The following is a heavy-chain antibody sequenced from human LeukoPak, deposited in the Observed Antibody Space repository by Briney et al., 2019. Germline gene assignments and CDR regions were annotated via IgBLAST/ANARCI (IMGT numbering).Heavy chain of an antibody. CDR2: ISSSGSTI. V-gene: IGHV3-11*01. CDR3: AREGYCSSTSCPSNGMDV. J-gene: IGHJ6*02. D-gene: IGHD2-2*01. CDR1: GFTFSDYY. Sequence: GGSLRLSCAASGFTFSDYYMSWIRQAPGKGLEWVSYISSSGSTIYYADSVKGRFTISRDNAKNSLYLQMNSLRAEDTAVYYCAREGYCSSTSCPSNGMDVWGQGTTVTVSS.